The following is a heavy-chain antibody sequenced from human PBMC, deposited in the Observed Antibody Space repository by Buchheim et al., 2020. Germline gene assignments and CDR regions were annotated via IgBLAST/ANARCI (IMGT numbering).Heavy chain of an antibody. CDR3: AKDLRYFDWLPNGMDV. V-gene: IGHV3-30*18. D-gene: IGHD3-9*01. Sequence: QVQLVESGGGMVQPGRSLRLSCAASGFTFSSYGMHWVRQAPGKGLEWVAVISYDGSNKYYADSVKGRFTISRDNSKNTLYLQMNSLRAEDTAVYYCAKDLRYFDWLPNGMDVWGQGTT. CDR2: ISYDGSNK. J-gene: IGHJ6*02. CDR1: GFTFSSYG.